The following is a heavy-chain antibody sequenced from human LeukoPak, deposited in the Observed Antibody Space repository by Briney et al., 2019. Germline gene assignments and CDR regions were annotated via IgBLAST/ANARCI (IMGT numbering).Heavy chain of an antibody. V-gene: IGHV4-59*01. CDR2: IYYSGST. J-gene: IGHJ5*02. Sequence: SETLSLTCTVSGYSISSHYYWAWIRHPPEKGLEWIGYIYYSGSTTYTPSLKSRVTISVDTSKNQLSLKMSSVTAADTAVYYCARGNRGNWFDPWGQGTLVTVSS. D-gene: IGHD3-10*01. CDR1: GYSISSHYY. CDR3: ARGNRGNWFDP.